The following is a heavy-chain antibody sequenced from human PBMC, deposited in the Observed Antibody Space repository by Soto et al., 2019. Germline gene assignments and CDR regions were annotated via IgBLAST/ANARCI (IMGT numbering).Heavy chain of an antibody. V-gene: IGHV1-18*01. D-gene: IGHD6-19*01. Sequence: ASVKVSCKASGYTFTSYGISWVRQAPGQGLEWMGWISAYNGNTNYAQKLQGRVTMTTDTSTSTAYMELRSLRSDDTAVYYCARGGKQWLVPNYFDYWGQGTLVSVSS. CDR1: GYTFTSYG. CDR2: ISAYNGNT. J-gene: IGHJ4*02. CDR3: ARGGKQWLVPNYFDY.